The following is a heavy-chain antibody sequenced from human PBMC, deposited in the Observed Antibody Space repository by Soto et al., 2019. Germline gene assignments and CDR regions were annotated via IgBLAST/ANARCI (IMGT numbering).Heavy chain of an antibody. V-gene: IGHV4-30-2*06. D-gene: IGHD2-2*01. Sequence: QVQLQESGSGLVRPSQTLSLTCTVSGDSISSGSNSWSWVRQSPGKGLEWIGYIYRSGSSFFNPSRRSRLTMSVDTSKNQFSLRLSSVTAADTALYYCVRGLGYCSTTTCSEDWFDPWGPGIQVTVSS. CDR2: IYRSGSS. CDR3: VRGLGYCSTTTCSEDWFDP. CDR1: GDSISSGSNS. J-gene: IGHJ5*02.